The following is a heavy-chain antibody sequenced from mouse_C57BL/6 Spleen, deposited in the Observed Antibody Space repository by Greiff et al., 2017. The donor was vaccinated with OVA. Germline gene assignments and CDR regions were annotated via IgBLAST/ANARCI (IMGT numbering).Heavy chain of an antibody. V-gene: IGHV1-72*01. J-gene: IGHJ2*01. CDR2: IDPNSGGT. Sequence: QVQLQQPGAELVKPGASVKLSCKASGYTFTSYWMHWVKQRPGRGLEWIGRIDPNSGGTKYNEKFKSKATLTVDKPSSTAYMPLSSLTSEDSAVYYCARPLDSSGQYYFDYWGQGTTLTVSS. CDR3: ARPLDSSGQYYFDY. CDR1: GYTFTSYW. D-gene: IGHD3-2*02.